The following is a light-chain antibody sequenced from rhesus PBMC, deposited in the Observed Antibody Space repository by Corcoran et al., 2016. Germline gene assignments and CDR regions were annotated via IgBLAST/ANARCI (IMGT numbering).Light chain of an antibody. CDR1: QSLSSS. CDR2: GAS. Sequence: EIVMTQSPATLSLSPGERVTLSCRASQSLSSSLAWYQQKPGQAPRLLIYGASSKATGIPDRFSGSGSWTDFTLPISSLEPEEVGVYYCQQYSTWPGTFGQGTKVEIK. J-gene: IGKJ1*01. V-gene: IGKV3-24*03. CDR3: QQYSTWPGT.